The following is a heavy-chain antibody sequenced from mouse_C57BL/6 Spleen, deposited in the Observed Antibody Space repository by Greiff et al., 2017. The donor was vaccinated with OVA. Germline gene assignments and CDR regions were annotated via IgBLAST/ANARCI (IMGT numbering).Heavy chain of an antibody. D-gene: IGHD4-1*01. CDR1: GYSITSGYY. V-gene: IGHV3-6*01. J-gene: IGHJ2*01. CDR3: ARGRLTGTGDY. CDR2: ISYDGSN. Sequence: EVQRVESGPGLVKPSQSLSLTCSVTGYSITSGYYWNWIRQFPGNKLEWMGYISYDGSNNYNPSLKNRISITRDTSKNQFFLKLNSVTTEDTATYYCARGRLTGTGDYWGQGTTLTVSS.